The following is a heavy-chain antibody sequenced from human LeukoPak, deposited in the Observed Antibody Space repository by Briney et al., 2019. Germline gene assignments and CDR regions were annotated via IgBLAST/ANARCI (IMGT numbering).Heavy chain of an antibody. Sequence: PSETLSLTCAVYGGSFSGYYWSWIRQPPGKGLEWIGEINHSGSTNYNPSLKSRVTISVDTSKNQFSPKLSSVTAADTAVYYCANRWVGYCSGGSCYEGSYYYGMDVWGQGTTVTVSS. D-gene: IGHD2-15*01. CDR3: ANRWVGYCSGGSCYEGSYYYGMDV. V-gene: IGHV4-34*01. CDR1: GGSFSGYY. CDR2: INHSGST. J-gene: IGHJ6*02.